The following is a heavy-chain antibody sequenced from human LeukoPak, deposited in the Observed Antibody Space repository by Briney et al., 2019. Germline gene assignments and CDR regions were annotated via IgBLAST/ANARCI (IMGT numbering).Heavy chain of an antibody. Sequence: PSQTLSLTGTVSGGSISSGDYSWRWIRQPPGQGLEWIGYVDYSGSTYYNPSLKSRVTISVNTSKNQFSLKLSSVTAADPAVYYCARVDCSGGSCYYFDYWGQGTLVTVSS. D-gene: IGHD2-15*01. V-gene: IGHV4-30-4*01. J-gene: IGHJ4*02. CDR3: ARVDCSGGSCYYFDY. CDR1: GGSISSGDYS. CDR2: VDYSGST.